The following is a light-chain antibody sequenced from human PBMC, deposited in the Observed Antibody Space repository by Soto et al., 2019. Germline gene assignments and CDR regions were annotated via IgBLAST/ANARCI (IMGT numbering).Light chain of an antibody. Sequence: DIQMTQSPSSLSASVGDRVTITCQASQDINIYLNWYQQKPGKAPKLLIYEASNLETGVPSRFSGSGSGTDFTVPITSLQPEDIATYYCQQFDTFGQGTKLEIK. J-gene: IGKJ2*01. CDR2: EAS. V-gene: IGKV1-33*01. CDR1: QDINIY. CDR3: QQFDT.